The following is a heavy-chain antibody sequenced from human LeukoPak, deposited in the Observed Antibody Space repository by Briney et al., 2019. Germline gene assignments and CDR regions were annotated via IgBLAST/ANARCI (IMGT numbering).Heavy chain of an antibody. D-gene: IGHD4-23*01. CDR3: TTDEWDYGGNPLYDY. CDR2: ISSSSSTI. CDR1: GFTFSSYS. Sequence: PGGSLRLSCAASGFTFSSYSMNWVRQAPGKGLEWVSYISSSSSTIYYADSVKGRFTISRDNAKNSLYLQMNSLRAEDTAVYYCTTDEWDYGGNPLYDYWGQGTLVTVSS. V-gene: IGHV3-48*01. J-gene: IGHJ4*02.